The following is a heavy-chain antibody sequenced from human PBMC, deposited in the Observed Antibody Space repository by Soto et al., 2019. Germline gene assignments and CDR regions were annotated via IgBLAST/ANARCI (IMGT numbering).Heavy chain of an antibody. J-gene: IGHJ4*02. CDR2: ISYDGSNK. CDR1: VCTFSSYA. V-gene: IGHV3-30-3*01. Sequence: PVGSLRLSCASSVCTFSSYAMHCVRQAPGKGLEWVAVISYDGSNKYYADSVKGRFTISRDNSKNTLYLQMNSLRAEDTAVYYCAREVDGVFEYWGQGTLVNVSS. CDR3: AREVDGVFEY.